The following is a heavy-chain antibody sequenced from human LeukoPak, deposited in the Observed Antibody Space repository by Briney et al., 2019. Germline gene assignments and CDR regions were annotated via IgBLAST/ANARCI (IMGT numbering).Heavy chain of an antibody. D-gene: IGHD2-2*01. CDR2: IIPIFGTA. CDR1: GGTSSSYA. J-gene: IGHJ3*02. V-gene: IGHV1-69*13. CDR3: ARDRCSSTSCYPMRDAFDI. Sequence: SVKVSCKASGGTSSSYAISWVRQAPGQGLEWMGGIIPIFGTANYAQKFQGRVTITADESTSTAYMELSSLRSEDTAVYYCARDRCSSTSCYPMRDAFDIWGQGTMVTVSS.